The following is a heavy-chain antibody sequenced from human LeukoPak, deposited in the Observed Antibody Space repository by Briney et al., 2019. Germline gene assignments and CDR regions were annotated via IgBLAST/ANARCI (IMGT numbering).Heavy chain of an antibody. D-gene: IGHD4-11*01. Sequence: GRSLRLSCTASGFTFGNYAMTWVRQAPGKGLEWVGFIRSKDFGGTTEYAASVKGRFTISRDDSKSIAYLQMNSLKTEDTAVYYCTRGYSDYPYWGQGTLVSVSS. CDR2: IRSKDFGGTT. CDR3: TRGYSDYPY. CDR1: GFTFGNYA. V-gene: IGHV3-49*04. J-gene: IGHJ4*02.